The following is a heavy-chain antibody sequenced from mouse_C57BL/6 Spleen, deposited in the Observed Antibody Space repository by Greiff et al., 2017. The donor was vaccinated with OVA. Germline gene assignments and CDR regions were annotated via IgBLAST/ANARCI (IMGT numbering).Heavy chain of an antibody. CDR2: IHPSDSDT. J-gene: IGHJ3*01. V-gene: IGHV1-74*01. CDR3: AIIGAEAWFAY. CDR1: GYTFTSYW. Sequence: QVQLQQPGAELVKPGASVKVSCKASGYTFTSYWMHWVKQRPGQGLEWIGRIHPSDSDTNYNQKFKGKATLTVDKSSSTAYMPLSSLTSEDSAVYYCAIIGAEAWFAYWGQGTLVTVSA.